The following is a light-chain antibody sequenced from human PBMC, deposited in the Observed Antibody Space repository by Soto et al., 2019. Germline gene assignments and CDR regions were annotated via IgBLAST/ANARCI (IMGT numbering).Light chain of an antibody. CDR2: GAS. Sequence: EIVLTQSPGTLSLSPGQRATLSCRASQSVSSSYLAWYQQKPGQAPRLLIYGASGRATGIPDRFSGSVSGTDFTLTISRLEPEDFAVYYCQQYGSSPLFTFGPGTKVDI. CDR1: QSVSSSY. V-gene: IGKV3-20*01. CDR3: QQYGSSPLFT. J-gene: IGKJ3*01.